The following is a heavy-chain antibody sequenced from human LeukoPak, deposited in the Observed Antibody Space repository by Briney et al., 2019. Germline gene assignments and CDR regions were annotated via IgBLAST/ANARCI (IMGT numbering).Heavy chain of an antibody. Sequence: VASVKVSCKASGYTFTGYYMHWVRQAPGQGVEWMGWINPNSGGTKYAQKFQGRVTITRDTSISTAYMELSRLRSDDTAVYYCARDKQGYYYDSSAYYSLDYWGQGTLVTVSS. CDR2: INPNSGGT. CDR3: ARDKQGYYYDSSAYYSLDY. V-gene: IGHV1-2*02. CDR1: GYTFTGYY. D-gene: IGHD3-22*01. J-gene: IGHJ4*02.